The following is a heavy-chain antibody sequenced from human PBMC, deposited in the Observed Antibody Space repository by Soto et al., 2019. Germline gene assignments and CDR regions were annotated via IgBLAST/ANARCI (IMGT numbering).Heavy chain of an antibody. CDR1: GFTFDDYA. V-gene: IGHV3-9*01. J-gene: IGHJ6*02. D-gene: IGHD3-3*01. Sequence: DVQLVESGGGLVQPGRSLRLSCAASGFTFDDYAMHWVRQAPGKGLEWVSGISWNSGSIGYADSVKGRFTISRDNAKNALYLQMNSLRAEDTALYYCAKDMVYDFLDYYYYGMDVWGQGTTVTVSS. CDR3: AKDMVYDFLDYYYYGMDV. CDR2: ISWNSGSI.